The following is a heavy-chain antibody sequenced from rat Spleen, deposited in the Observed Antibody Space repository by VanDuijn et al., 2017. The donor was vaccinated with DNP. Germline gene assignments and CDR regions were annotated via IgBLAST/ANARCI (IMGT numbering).Heavy chain of an antibody. D-gene: IGHD1-5*01. CDR1: GFSLTSYG. V-gene: IGHV2-15*01. Sequence: QVQLKESGPGLVQPSQTLSLTCTVSGFSLTSYGVSWVRQPPGKGLEWIGAIWSGGSTDYNSALKSRLSIRRDTSKSQVFLKMNSLQTEDTAIYFCTRYNYYAMDAWGQGTSVTVSS. J-gene: IGHJ4*01. CDR2: IWSGGST. CDR3: TRYNYYAMDA.